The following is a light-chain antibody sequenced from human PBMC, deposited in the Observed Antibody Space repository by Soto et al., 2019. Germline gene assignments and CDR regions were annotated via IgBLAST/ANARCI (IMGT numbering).Light chain of an antibody. J-gene: IGKJ2*01. CDR1: QSVSSY. CDR2: DAS. V-gene: IGKV3-11*01. Sequence: EIVLTQSPATLSLSPGERATLSCRASQSVSSYLAWYQQKPGQAPRLLIYDASNRATGIPARFSGNGSGTDFTLTISSLEPEDFAVYYCQQRSNWPTFGQGTKLEI. CDR3: QQRSNWPT.